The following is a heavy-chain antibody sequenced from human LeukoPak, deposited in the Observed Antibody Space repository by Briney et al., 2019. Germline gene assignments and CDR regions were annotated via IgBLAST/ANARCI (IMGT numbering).Heavy chain of an antibody. D-gene: IGHD5-12*01. CDR2: IYYSGST. Sequence: TLSLTCTVSGGSISRGGYYWSWIRQHPGKGLEWIGYIYYSGSTYYNPSLKSRVTISVDTSKNQYSLKLSSVTAADTAVYYSPGGYSGYHDYWGQGTLVTVSS. CDR3: PGGYSGYHDY. V-gene: IGHV4-31*03. CDR1: GGSISRGGYY. J-gene: IGHJ4*02.